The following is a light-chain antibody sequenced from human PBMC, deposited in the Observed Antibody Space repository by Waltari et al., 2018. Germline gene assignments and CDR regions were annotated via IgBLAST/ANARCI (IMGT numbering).Light chain of an antibody. CDR1: RLGTKP. CDR2: YDS. J-gene: IGLJ3*02. Sequence: SYVLNQPPSVSVAPGKTARISCGGTRLGTKPVHCDPQKPGQAPVLVIHYDSGRPSGIPERFSGSTSGNTATLTIKWVEAGDEAEYFCQVWDFTQGVFGGGTKLTVL. V-gene: IGLV3-21*04. CDR3: QVWDFTQGV.